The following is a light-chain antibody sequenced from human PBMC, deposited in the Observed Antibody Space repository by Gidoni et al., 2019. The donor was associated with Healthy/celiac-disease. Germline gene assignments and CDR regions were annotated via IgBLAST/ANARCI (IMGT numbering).Light chain of an antibody. V-gene: IGKV4-1*01. Sequence: DIVMTHSPDSLAVSLGERATINCKSSQSVLYSSNNKNYLAWYQQKPGQPPKLLIYWASTRESGVPDRFSGSGSGTDFTLTISSLQAEDVAVYYCQQDYSTPLTFXGXTKVEIK. CDR2: WAS. CDR1: QSVLYSSNNKNY. CDR3: QQDYSTPLT. J-gene: IGKJ4*01.